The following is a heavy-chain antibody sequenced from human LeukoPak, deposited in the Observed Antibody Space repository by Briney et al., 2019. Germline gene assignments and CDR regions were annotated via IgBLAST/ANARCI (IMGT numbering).Heavy chain of an antibody. J-gene: IGHJ4*02. D-gene: IGHD1-26*01. Sequence: PGGSLRLSCAASGFTFSSYAMSWVRQAPGKGLEWVSAITASGDSTFYADSVKGRFTISRDNSKNTLYLQMNSLRAEDTAVYYCATLPLGPITRFDSWGQGTLATVSS. CDR2: ITASGDST. CDR1: GFTFSSYA. V-gene: IGHV3-23*01. CDR3: ATLPLGPITRFDS.